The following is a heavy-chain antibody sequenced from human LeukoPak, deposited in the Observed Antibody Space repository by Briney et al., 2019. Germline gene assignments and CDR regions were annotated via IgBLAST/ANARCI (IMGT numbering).Heavy chain of an antibody. CDR2: ISGSGGST. V-gene: IGHV3-23*01. CDR1: GFTFSTYE. J-gene: IGHJ3*02. Sequence: GGSLRLSCAASGFTFSTYEMNWVRQAPGKGLEWVSAISGSGGSTYYADSVKGRFTISRDNSKNTLSLQMDSLRAEDTAVYYCAKPLISGSYYGAFDIWGQGTMVTVSS. CDR3: AKPLISGSYYGAFDI. D-gene: IGHD1-26*01.